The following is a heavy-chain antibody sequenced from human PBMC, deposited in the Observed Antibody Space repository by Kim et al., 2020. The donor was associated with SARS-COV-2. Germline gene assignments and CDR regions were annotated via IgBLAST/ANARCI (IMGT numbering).Heavy chain of an antibody. CDR2: IIPIFGTA. J-gene: IGHJ6*02. D-gene: IGHD3-10*01. CDR3: ARDPLWFGELRSYYYYGMDV. Sequence: SVKVSCKASGGTFSSYAISWVRQAPGQGLEWMGGIIPIFGTANYAQKFQGRVTITADESTSTAYMELSSLRSEDTAVYYCARDPLWFGELRSYYYYGMDVWGQGTTVTVSS. V-gene: IGHV1-69*13. CDR1: GGTFSSYA.